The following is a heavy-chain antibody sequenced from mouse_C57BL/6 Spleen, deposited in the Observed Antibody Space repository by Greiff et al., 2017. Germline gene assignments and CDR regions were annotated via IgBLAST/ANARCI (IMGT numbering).Heavy chain of an antibody. J-gene: IGHJ2*01. D-gene: IGHD2-10*02. CDR1: GYAFSSYW. CDR2: IYPGAGDI. CDR3: ARGYGNYLDY. Sequence: QVQLQQSGAELVKPGASVKISCKASGYAFSSYWMNWVKQRPGKGLEWIGQIYPGAGDINYNGKFKGKATLTADKSSSTAYMQLSSLTAEDSAVYFCARGYGNYLDYWGQGTTLTVSS. V-gene: IGHV1-80*01.